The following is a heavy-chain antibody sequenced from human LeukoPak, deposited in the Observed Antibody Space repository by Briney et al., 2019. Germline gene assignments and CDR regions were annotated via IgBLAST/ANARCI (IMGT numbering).Heavy chain of an antibody. V-gene: IGHV4-61*02. CDR3: AGGGGWYGYYYYMDV. J-gene: IGHJ6*03. CDR2: IYASGST. Sequence: SETLSLTCTVSGGSISSGSYYWSWIRQPAGKGLEWIGRIYASGSTNYNPSLKSRVTISVDTSKNQFSLKLSSVTAADTAVYYCAGGGGWYGYYYYMDVWGKGTTVTISS. D-gene: IGHD6-19*01. CDR1: GGSISSGSYY.